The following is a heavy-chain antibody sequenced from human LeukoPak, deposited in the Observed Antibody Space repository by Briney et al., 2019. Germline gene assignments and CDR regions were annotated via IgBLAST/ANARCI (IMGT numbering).Heavy chain of an antibody. CDR1: GDTFTGSW. V-gene: IGHV5-51*01. D-gene: IGHD3-22*01. J-gene: IGHJ3*02. CDR2: IYPDDSDT. Sequence: GESLKISCKGSGDTFTGSWIGWVRQMPGKGLEWMGIIYPDDSDTRYSPSFQGQVTMSADKSISTAYLQWTSLKASDTAMYYCARHENAPHYHSSGYKLCGFDIWGQGTMATVSS. CDR3: ARHENAPHYHSSGYKLCGFDI.